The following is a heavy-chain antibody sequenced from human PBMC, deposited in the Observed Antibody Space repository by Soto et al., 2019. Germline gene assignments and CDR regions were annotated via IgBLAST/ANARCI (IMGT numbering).Heavy chain of an antibody. J-gene: IGHJ6*02. CDR2: ISSSSSYI. CDR1: GFTFSSYS. D-gene: IGHD2-2*01. CDR3: ASYKKGYCSSTSCYSLRSMDV. Sequence: LRLSCAASGFTFSSYSMNWVRQAPGKGLEWVSSISSSSSYIYYADSVKGRFTIPRDNAKNSLYLQMNSLRAEDTAVYYCASYKKGYCSSTSCYSLRSMDVWGQGTTVTVSS. V-gene: IGHV3-21*01.